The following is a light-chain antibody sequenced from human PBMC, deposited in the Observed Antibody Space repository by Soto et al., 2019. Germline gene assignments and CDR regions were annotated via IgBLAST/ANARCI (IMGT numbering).Light chain of an antibody. Sequence: DIQMTQSPSSLSASVGDRVTITCQASQDINIYLNWYQQRPGKAPRLLIYGASNLQTGVPSRFSGGGSGTDFTFTVTNLQPEDIATYYCQQYDSVPRTLGGGTKVEIQ. CDR3: QQYDSVPRT. J-gene: IGKJ4*01. CDR1: QDINIY. V-gene: IGKV1-33*01. CDR2: GAS.